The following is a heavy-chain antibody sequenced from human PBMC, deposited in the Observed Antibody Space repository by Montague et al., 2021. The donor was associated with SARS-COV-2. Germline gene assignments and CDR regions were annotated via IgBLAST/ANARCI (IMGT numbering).Heavy chain of an antibody. CDR2: IFYTGSK. D-gene: IGHD2-15*01. CDR3: ARAQNICFIANCVNYFDL. Sequence: SETLSLTCSVSGGSTSNYYWTWIRQSPGKGLQWIGYIFYTGSKKFNPSLKTRVSMSLVASKNHFSLRLSAVTAADTARYYCARAQNICFIANCVNYFDLWGLGALVTVSS. CDR1: GGSTSNYY. V-gene: IGHV4-59*01. J-gene: IGHJ4*02.